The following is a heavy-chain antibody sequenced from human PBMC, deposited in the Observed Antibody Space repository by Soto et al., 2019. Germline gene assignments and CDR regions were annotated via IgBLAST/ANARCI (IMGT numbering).Heavy chain of an antibody. CDR1: GGTFSSYS. CDR2: IIPIFGTA. V-gene: IGHV1-69*13. Sequence: SVKVSCKASGGTFSSYSISWVLQAPVQVLGWMGGIIPIFGTANYAQKFQGRVTITADESTSTAYMELSSLRSEDTAVYYCASPFRRVVVVVAARYAFDIWGQGTMVTVSS. CDR3: ASPFRRVVVVVAARYAFDI. J-gene: IGHJ3*02. D-gene: IGHD2-15*01.